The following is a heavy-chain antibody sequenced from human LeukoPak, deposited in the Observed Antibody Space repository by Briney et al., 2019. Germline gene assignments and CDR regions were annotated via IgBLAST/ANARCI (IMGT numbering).Heavy chain of an antibody. D-gene: IGHD3-22*01. CDR3: ARTYYYDSSGKAARYFQH. J-gene: IGHJ1*01. Sequence: SETLSLTCAVYGGSFSGYYWSWIRQPPGKGLEWIGEINHSGSTNYNPSLKSRVTISVDTSKNQFSLKLSSVTAADTAVYYCARTYYYDSSGKAARYFQHWGQGTLVTVSS. V-gene: IGHV4-34*01. CDR1: GGSFSGYY. CDR2: INHSGST.